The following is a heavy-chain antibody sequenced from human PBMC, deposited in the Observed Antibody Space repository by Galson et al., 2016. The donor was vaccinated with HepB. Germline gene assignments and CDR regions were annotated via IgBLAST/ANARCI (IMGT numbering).Heavy chain of an antibody. Sequence: SETLSLTCTVSSGSVSGSYWSWIRQPPGKGLEWIGHIYDTGNTKYNPSLKSRLPISIDTSKDQFPLKLSSVTAADTAVYYCARLFRLWDGFFDYWGQGTLVTVSS. CDR2: IYDTGNT. V-gene: IGHV4-59*08. CDR1: SGSVSGSY. D-gene: IGHD5-18*01. J-gene: IGHJ4*02. CDR3: ARLFRLWDGFFDY.